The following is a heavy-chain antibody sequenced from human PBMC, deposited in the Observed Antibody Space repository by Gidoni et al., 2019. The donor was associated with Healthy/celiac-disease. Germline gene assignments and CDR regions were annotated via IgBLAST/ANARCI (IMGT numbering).Heavy chain of an antibody. V-gene: IGHV3-30-3*01. Sequence: QVQLVESGGGVVQPGRSLRLPCAASGFTFSRYAMHWVRQAPGKGMEWVAVISYDGSNKYYADSVKGRFTISRDNSKNTLYLQMNSLRAEDTAVYYCARDYYDSSGYELPQYWGQGTLVTVSS. D-gene: IGHD3-22*01. CDR2: ISYDGSNK. CDR1: GFTFSRYA. J-gene: IGHJ4*02. CDR3: ARDYYDSSGYELPQY.